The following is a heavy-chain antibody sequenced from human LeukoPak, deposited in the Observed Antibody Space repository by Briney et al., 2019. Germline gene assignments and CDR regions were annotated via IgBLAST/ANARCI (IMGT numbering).Heavy chain of an antibody. Sequence: PSETLSVTCTVSGGSISSSSYYWGWIRQPPGKGLEWIGSIYYSGSTYYNPSLKSRVTISVDTSKNQFSLKLSSVTAADTAVYYFAVGPTDAFDIWGQGTMVTVSS. CDR2: IYYSGST. CDR3: AVGPTDAFDI. V-gene: IGHV4-39*01. CDR1: GGSISSSSYY. D-gene: IGHD1-26*01. J-gene: IGHJ3*02.